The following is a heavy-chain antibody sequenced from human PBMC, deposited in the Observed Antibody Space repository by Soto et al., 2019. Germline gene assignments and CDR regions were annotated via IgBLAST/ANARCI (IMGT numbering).Heavy chain of an antibody. D-gene: IGHD5-18*01. Sequence: ESGGGLVKPGGSLRLSCAASGFTFSNAWMNWVRQAPGKGLKWVGRIKSKTDGGTTDYAAPVKGRFSISRDDSKNTLYLQMNSLKTEDTAVFYCTTDRHVDTAMVTWGQETLVTVSS. CDR1: GFTFSNAW. V-gene: IGHV3-15*07. J-gene: IGHJ5*02. CDR3: TTDRHVDTAMVT. CDR2: IKSKTDGGTT.